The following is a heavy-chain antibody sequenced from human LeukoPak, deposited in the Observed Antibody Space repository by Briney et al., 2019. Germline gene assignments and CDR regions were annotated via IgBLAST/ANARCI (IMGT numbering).Heavy chain of an antibody. Sequence: PGGSLRLSCACSGFTFSNAWMNWVRQAPGKGLEWVGHIKSKTDGGTTDYAAPVKGRFTISRDDSKNTLFLQMNSLKTEDTAVYYCTLPWGSGSYYDYWGQGTLVTVSS. CDR1: GFTFSNAW. V-gene: IGHV3-15*01. D-gene: IGHD3-10*01. CDR2: IKSKTDGGTT. CDR3: TLPWGSGSYYDY. J-gene: IGHJ4*02.